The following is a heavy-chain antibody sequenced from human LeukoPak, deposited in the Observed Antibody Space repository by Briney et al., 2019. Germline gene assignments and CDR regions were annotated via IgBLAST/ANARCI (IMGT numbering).Heavy chain of an antibody. D-gene: IGHD3-10*01. J-gene: IGHJ4*02. V-gene: IGHV1-18*01. Sequence: ASVKVSCKASGYTFTSYGISWVRQAPGQGLEWMGWISAYNGNTNYAQKLQGGVTMTTDTSTSTAYMELRSLRSDDTAVYYCARDPPLLLWFGELFEDYWGQGTLVTVSS. CDR1: GYTFTSYG. CDR3: ARDPPLLLWFGELFEDY. CDR2: ISAYNGNT.